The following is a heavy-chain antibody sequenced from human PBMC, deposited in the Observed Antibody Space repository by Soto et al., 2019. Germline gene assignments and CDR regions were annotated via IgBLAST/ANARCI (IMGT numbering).Heavy chain of an antibody. CDR3: ARDTEPWDSSSWYGRDAFDI. CDR1: GYTFTSYG. CDR2: ISAYNGNT. J-gene: IGHJ3*02. Sequence: ASVKVSCKASGYTFTSYGISWVRQAPGQGLEWMGWISAYNGNTNYAQKLQGRVTMTTDTSTSTAYMELRSLRSDDTAVYYCARDTEPWDSSSWYGRDAFDIWGQGTMVTVSS. D-gene: IGHD6-13*01. V-gene: IGHV1-18*01.